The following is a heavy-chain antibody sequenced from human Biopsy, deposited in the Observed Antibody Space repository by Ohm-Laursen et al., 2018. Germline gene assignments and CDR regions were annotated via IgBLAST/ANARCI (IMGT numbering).Heavy chain of an antibody. CDR2: ISYDGSKT. D-gene: IGHD2/OR15-2a*01. Sequence: SLRLSCSATGFTFSNSGMHWVRQAPGKGLEWVAAISYDGSKTDYGDSVKGRLNISRDNSKNTLDLQMSSLRVEDTAVYFCAKDKGTFNFYYYGMDVWGQGTTVTVSS. CDR1: GFTFSNSG. CDR3: AKDKGTFNFYYYGMDV. V-gene: IGHV3-30*18. J-gene: IGHJ6*02.